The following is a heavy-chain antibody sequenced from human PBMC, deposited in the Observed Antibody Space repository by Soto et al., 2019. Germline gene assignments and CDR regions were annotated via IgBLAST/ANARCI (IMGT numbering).Heavy chain of an antibody. Sequence: ASVKVSCKASGYTFTNYYIHWVREAPGQGLEWLGKISPSRGSAFYAQKFQARVTMTRDTSTNTVYMELTSLRSQDTAVYFCARSFILEGSIYDYNGLDVWGQGTTVTVSS. D-gene: IGHD1-1*01. CDR1: GYTFTNYY. V-gene: IGHV1-46*01. J-gene: IGHJ6*02. CDR2: ISPSRGSA. CDR3: ARSFILEGSIYDYNGLDV.